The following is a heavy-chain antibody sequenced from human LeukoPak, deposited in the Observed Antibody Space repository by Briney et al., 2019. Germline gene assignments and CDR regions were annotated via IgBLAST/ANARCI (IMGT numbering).Heavy chain of an antibody. Sequence: LETLSLTCTVSGGSISSGDYYWSWIRQHPGKGLEWIGYIYYSGSPYDNPSLKSRVTISVDTSKNQFSLKLSSVTAADTAVYYCARLLHDSRGYYYFDYWGPGTLVTVSS. J-gene: IGHJ4*02. V-gene: IGHV4-39*01. D-gene: IGHD3-22*01. CDR3: ARLLHDSRGYYYFDY. CDR1: GGSISSGDYY. CDR2: IYYSGSP.